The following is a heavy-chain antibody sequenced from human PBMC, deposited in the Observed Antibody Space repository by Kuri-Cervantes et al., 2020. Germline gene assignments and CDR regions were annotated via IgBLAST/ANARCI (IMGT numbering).Heavy chain of an antibody. D-gene: IGHD6-19*01. V-gene: IGHV3-30*03. CDR2: ISYNGTET. CDR3: ARDGTAVAGFFDF. J-gene: IGHJ4*02. CDR1: GFTFSSYS. Sequence: GESLKISCAASGFTFSSYSMNWVRQAPGKGLEWVALISYNGTETYYADSVKGRFTISRDNSKKTIYLQMNTLTVEDTAVYYCARDGTAVAGFFDFWGQGSLVTVSS.